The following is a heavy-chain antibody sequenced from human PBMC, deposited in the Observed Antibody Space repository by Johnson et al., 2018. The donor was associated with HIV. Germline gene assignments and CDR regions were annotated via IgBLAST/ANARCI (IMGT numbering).Heavy chain of an antibody. CDR2: IKEDGSNK. V-gene: IGHV3-7*02. CDR1: GFTFSNRG. Sequence: VQLVESGGGVVQPGRSLRLSCAASGFTFSNRGMHWVRQAPGKGLQWVANIKEDGSNKYYADSVKGRFTISRDNAKNSLYLQMNSLRAEDTAVYYCARGIAARVAFDIWGQGTMVTVSS. CDR3: ARGIAARVAFDI. J-gene: IGHJ3*02. D-gene: IGHD6-13*01.